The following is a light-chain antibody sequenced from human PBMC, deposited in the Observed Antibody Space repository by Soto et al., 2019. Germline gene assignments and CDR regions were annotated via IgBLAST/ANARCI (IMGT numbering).Light chain of an antibody. CDR3: QQYDHLLHTT. J-gene: IGKJ2*01. Sequence: DIHMTQSPSSLSASAGDRVTITCQASQDISNYLNWYQQKPGKPPELLIYDASTLATGVPSRFSGSGSGTHFTFTISSLQPEDVATYYCQQYDHLLHTTFGQGTKLEIK. V-gene: IGKV1-33*01. CDR1: QDISNY. CDR2: DAS.